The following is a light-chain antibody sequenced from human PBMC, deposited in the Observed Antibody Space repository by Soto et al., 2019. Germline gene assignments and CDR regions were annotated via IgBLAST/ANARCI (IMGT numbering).Light chain of an antibody. Sequence: EIVMTQSPATLSVSPGERGTLSRRASQSVSSNLAWYQQKPGQAPRLLIYGASTRATGIPARFSGSRSGTEFTLTISSLQSEDFAVYYCQQYNNWPWTFGQGTKVDIK. V-gene: IGKV3-15*01. CDR2: GAS. CDR1: QSVSSN. CDR3: QQYNNWPWT. J-gene: IGKJ1*01.